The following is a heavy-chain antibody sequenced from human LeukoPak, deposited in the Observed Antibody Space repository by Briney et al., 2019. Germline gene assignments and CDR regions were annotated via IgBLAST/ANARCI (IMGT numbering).Heavy chain of an antibody. J-gene: IGHJ4*02. Sequence: ASVKVSCKASGGTFSSYAISWVRQAPGQGLEWMGRIIPILGIANYAQKFQGRVTITADKSTSTAYMELSSLRSEDTAVYYCARLSGELGMGYYFDYWGQGTLVTVSS. D-gene: IGHD3-10*02. CDR1: GGTFSSYA. V-gene: IGHV1-69*04. CDR2: IIPILGIA. CDR3: ARLSGELGMGYYFDY.